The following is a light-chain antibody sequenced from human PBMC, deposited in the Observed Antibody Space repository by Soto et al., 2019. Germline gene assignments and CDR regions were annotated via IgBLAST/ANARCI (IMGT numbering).Light chain of an antibody. CDR2: DAS. CDR3: RQRSDWPPLT. CDR1: QSVSSY. V-gene: IGKV3-11*01. Sequence: EIVLTQSPATLSLSPGERATLSCRASQSVSSYLAWYQQKPGQAPMLLIYDASNRAAGIPARFSGSGSGTDFTLTISSLEPEDFAVYYCRQRSDWPPLTFGGGTTVEIK. J-gene: IGKJ4*01.